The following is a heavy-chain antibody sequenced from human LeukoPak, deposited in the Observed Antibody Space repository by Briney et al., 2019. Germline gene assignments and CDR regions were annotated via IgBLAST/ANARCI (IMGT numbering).Heavy chain of an antibody. V-gene: IGHV1-18*01. Sequence: ASVKVSFKASGYTFTSYGISWVRQAPGQGLEWMGWISAYNGNTNYAQRLQGRVTMTTDTSTSTAYMELRSLRSDDTAVYYCARDREQWLVPYYFDYWGQGTLVTVSS. CDR2: ISAYNGNT. CDR1: GYTFTSYG. J-gene: IGHJ4*02. D-gene: IGHD6-19*01. CDR3: ARDREQWLVPYYFDY.